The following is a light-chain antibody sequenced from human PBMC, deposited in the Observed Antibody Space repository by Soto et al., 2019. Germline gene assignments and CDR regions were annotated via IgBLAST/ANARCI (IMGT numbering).Light chain of an antibody. Sequence: QSVLTQPPSASGTPGQRVTISCSGSSSNVGGNTVNWYQQLPGTAPKLLIYNNNQRPSGVPDRFSGSKSGTSASLAISGLQSEDEDDYYCAAWDDTLHALFGGGTKVTVL. J-gene: IGLJ3*02. CDR1: SSNVGGNT. CDR3: AAWDDTLHAL. V-gene: IGLV1-44*01. CDR2: NNN.